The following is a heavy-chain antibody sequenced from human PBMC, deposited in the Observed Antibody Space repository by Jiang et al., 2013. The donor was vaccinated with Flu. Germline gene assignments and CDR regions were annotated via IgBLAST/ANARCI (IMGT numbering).Heavy chain of an antibody. D-gene: IGHD3-9*01. V-gene: IGHV4-34*01. J-gene: IGHJ4*02. CDR2: INHSGST. Sequence: VLLKPSETLSLTCAVYGGSFSGYYWSWIRQPPGKGLEWIGEINHSGSTNYNPSLKSRVTISVDTSKNQFSLKLSSVTAADTAVYYCARTFLTGYRLYYFDYWGQGTLVTVSS. CDR3: ARTFLTGYRLYYFDY. CDR1: GGSFSGYY.